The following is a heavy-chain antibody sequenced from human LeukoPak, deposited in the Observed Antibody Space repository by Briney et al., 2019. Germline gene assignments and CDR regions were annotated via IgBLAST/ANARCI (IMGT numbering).Heavy chain of an antibody. CDR2: IYTSGNP. J-gene: IGHJ3*02. Sequence: PSETLSLTCTVSGGSISSYYWSWLRQPAGKGLEWIGRIYTSGNPIYNPSLKSRVSMSVDTSKNQFSLKLSSVTAADTAVYDCARSRGSSWYGAFDIWGQGTMVTVSS. V-gene: IGHV4-4*07. CDR1: GGSISSYY. CDR3: ARSRGSSWYGAFDI. D-gene: IGHD6-13*01.